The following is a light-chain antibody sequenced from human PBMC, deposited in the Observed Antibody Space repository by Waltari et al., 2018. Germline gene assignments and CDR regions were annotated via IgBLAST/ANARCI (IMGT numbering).Light chain of an antibody. CDR1: ISDIAGYDY. CDR2: DVN. V-gene: IGLV2-14*01. Sequence: QSALTQPASVSGSPGQSITISCTGTISDIAGYDYVSWYQQRPGKAPQLFIFDVNNRPYGVSRRFPAAKSGNTASLTISGLLAEDEADYWCSSYSTSSTNVIFGGGTKLTVL. CDR3: SSYSTSSTNVI. J-gene: IGLJ2*01.